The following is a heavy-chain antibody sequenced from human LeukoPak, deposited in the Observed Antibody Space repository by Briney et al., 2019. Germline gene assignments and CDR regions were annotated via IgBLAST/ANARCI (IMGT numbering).Heavy chain of an antibody. Sequence: KPGGSLRLSCAASGFTFSSYSMNWVRQAPGKGLEWVSSISSSSSYIYYADSVKGRFTISRDNAKNSLYLQMNSLRAEDTAVYYCARLGTVAGHTFDCWGQGTLVTVSS. CDR3: ARLGTVAGHTFDC. J-gene: IGHJ4*02. CDR2: ISSSSSYI. D-gene: IGHD6-19*01. V-gene: IGHV3-21*01. CDR1: GFTFSSYS.